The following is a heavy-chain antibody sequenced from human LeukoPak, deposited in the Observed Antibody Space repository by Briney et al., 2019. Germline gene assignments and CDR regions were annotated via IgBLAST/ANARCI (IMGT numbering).Heavy chain of an antibody. V-gene: IGHV4-34*01. CDR1: GGSFSGYY. J-gene: IGHJ6*03. CDR2: INHSGST. Sequence: SETLSLTCAVYGGSFSGYYWSRIRQPPGKGLEWIGEINHSGSTNYNPSLKSRVTISVDTSKNQFSLKLSSVTAADTAVYYCAAPSISYYYMDVWGKGTTVTISS. CDR3: AAPSISYYYMDV. D-gene: IGHD6-6*01.